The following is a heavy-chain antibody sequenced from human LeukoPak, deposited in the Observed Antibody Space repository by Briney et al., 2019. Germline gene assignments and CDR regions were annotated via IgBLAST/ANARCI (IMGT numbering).Heavy chain of an antibody. Sequence: GTSVKVSCKASGFTFGTSAVQWVRQARGQRLEWIGWIVVGSVNTNYAQKFLERVTITRDMSTSTAYMELSSLRSEDTAVYYCAATLTVTAGSAYFGMDVWGQGTTVTVSS. CDR2: IVVGSVNT. CDR3: AATLTVTAGSAYFGMDV. D-gene: IGHD4-17*01. CDR1: GFTFGTSA. V-gene: IGHV1-58*01. J-gene: IGHJ6*02.